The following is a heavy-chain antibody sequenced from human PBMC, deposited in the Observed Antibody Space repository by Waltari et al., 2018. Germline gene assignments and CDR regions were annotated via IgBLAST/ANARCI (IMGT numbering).Heavy chain of an antibody. J-gene: IGHJ4*02. CDR1: GGSISISSYY. CDR2: IYYSGST. D-gene: IGHD6-19*01. Sequence: QLQLQESGPGLVKPSETLSLTCTVSGGSISISSYYWGWIRQPPGKGLEWIGSIYYSGSTYYNPSLKSRVTISVDTSKNQFSLKLSSVTAADTAVYYCASDIAVAGPIDYWGQGTLVTVSS. CDR3: ASDIAVAGPIDY. V-gene: IGHV4-39*01.